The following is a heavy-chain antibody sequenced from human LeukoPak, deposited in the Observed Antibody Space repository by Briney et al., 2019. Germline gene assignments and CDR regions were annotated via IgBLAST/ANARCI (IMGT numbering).Heavy chain of an antibody. Sequence: ASVKVSCKVSGYTLTELSMHWVRQAPGKGLEWMGGFDPEDGETIYAQKFQGRVTMTEDTSTDTAYMELSSLRSEATAVYYCTTDFPPPPVADALNIWGQGTMVTVSS. J-gene: IGHJ3*02. V-gene: IGHV1-24*01. CDR1: GYTLTELS. CDR3: TTDFPPPPVADALNI. D-gene: IGHD2-15*01. CDR2: FDPEDGET.